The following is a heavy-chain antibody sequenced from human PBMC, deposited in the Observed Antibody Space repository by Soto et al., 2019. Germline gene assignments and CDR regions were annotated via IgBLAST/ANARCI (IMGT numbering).Heavy chain of an antibody. CDR3: ARAAVTHERYHYGMDV. CDR1: GGSISSYY. D-gene: IGHD4-17*01. CDR2: IYYSGNT. J-gene: IGHJ6*02. Sequence: SETLSLTCTVSGGSISSYYWSWIRQSPGKGLEWIGSIYYSGNTNYNPSLKSRVTISVNTSKNQFSLRLTSVTAADTAVYYCARAAVTHERYHYGMDVWGQGTTVTVSS. V-gene: IGHV4-59*01.